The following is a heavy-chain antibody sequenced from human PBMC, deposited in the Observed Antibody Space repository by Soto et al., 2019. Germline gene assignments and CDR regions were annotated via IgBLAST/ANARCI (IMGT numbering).Heavy chain of an antibody. J-gene: IGHJ4*02. CDR2: ISAYNGNT. V-gene: IGHV1-18*01. D-gene: IGHD2-2*02. Sequence: ASVKVSCKASGYTFTSYGISWVRQAPGQGLEWMGWISAYNGNTNYAQKLQGRVTMTTDTSTSTAYMELRSLRSDDTAVYYCARNVRSRSLGGCNIDYWGQGTLVTVSS. CDR1: GYTFTSYG. CDR3: ARNVRSRSLGGCNIDY.